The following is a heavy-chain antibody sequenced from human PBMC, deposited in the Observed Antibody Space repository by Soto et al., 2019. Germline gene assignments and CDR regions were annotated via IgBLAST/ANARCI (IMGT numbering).Heavy chain of an antibody. Sequence: GGSLRLSCAASGFTFSSYSMNWVRQAPGKGLEWVSSISSSSNYIYYADSVRGRFTISRDNAKNSLYLQMNSLRAEDTAVYYCATTPTVTSDYWGQGTLVTVSS. CDR3: ATTPTVTSDY. J-gene: IGHJ4*02. V-gene: IGHV3-21*01. CDR2: ISSSSNYI. D-gene: IGHD4-17*01. CDR1: GFTFSSYS.